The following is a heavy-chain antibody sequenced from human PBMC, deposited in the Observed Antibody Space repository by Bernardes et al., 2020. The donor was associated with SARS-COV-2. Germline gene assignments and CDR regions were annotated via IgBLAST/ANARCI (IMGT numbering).Heavy chain of an antibody. Sequence: GESLKISCKGSDYTFTNYWIGWVRQMPGKGLEWMGIIYPGDSDTKYSPSFQGRVTISADNSVNTAYLQWSSLKASDTAIYYCARRRYGDFGVDVWGQGTTLTVSS. CDR1: DYTFTNYW. CDR2: IYPGDSDT. D-gene: IGHD4-17*01. CDR3: ARRRYGDFGVDV. V-gene: IGHV5-51*01. J-gene: IGHJ6*02.